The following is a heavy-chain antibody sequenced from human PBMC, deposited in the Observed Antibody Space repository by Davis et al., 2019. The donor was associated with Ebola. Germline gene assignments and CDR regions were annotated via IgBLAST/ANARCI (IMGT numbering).Heavy chain of an antibody. D-gene: IGHD1-26*01. J-gene: IGHJ4*02. CDR2: IYYSGST. CDR3: ARWSPSGGSYWFYFDY. Sequence: PSETLSLTCTVSGGSISSGSYYWGWIRQPPGKGLEWIGSIYYSGSTYYNPSLKSRVTISVDTSKNQFSLKLSSVTAADTAVYYCARWSPSGGSYWFYFDYWGQGTLVTVSS. CDR1: GGSISSGSYY. V-gene: IGHV4-39*01.